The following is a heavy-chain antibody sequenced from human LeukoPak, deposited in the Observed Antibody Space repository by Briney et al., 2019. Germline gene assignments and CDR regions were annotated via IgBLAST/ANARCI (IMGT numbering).Heavy chain of an antibody. Sequence: GGSLRLSCAASGFTFSNYWLTWVRQAPGQGLEWVANIKQDGSEKHYVDSVKGRFTISRDNAKNSLYLQMNSLRGEDTDVYYCARDRQIAYWGQGTLVTVSS. CDR3: ARDRQIAY. V-gene: IGHV3-7*01. CDR1: GFTFSNYW. CDR2: IKQDGSEK. J-gene: IGHJ4*02.